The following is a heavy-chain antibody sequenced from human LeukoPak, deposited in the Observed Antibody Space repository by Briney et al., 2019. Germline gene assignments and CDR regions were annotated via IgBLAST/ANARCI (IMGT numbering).Heavy chain of an antibody. CDR3: ARQYYDFWSGYKDHYYYYMDV. J-gene: IGHJ6*03. D-gene: IGHD3-3*01. CDR1: GFTFSSYD. CDR2: IRYDGSSK. Sequence: PGGSLRLSCAASGFTFSSYDMHWVRKAPGRGLEGVAFIRYDGSSKYYADSVKGRFTISRDNSKNTLYLQMNSLRAEDTAVYYCARQYYDFWSGYKDHYYYYMDVWGKGTTVTVSS. V-gene: IGHV3-30*02.